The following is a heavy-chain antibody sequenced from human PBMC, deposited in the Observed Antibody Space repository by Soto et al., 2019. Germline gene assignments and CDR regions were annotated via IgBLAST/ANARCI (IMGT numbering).Heavy chain of an antibody. CDR1: GGSISDDSY. D-gene: IGHD2-2*01. J-gene: IGHJ5*01. V-gene: IGHV4-30-4*01. CDR3: ARDEYQLLSSVSWFDS. Sequence: PSEALSLTCTVSGGSISDDSYWSWIRQTPGKGLEWIGYIYHTGNTYYNPSLRSRVSISVDKSKSQFSLKLISVMAADTAVYFCARDEYQLLSSVSWFDSWGQGTLVTVSS. CDR2: IYHTGNT.